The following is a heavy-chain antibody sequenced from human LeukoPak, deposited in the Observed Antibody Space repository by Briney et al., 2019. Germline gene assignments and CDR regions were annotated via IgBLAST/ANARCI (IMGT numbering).Heavy chain of an antibody. Sequence: PGGSLRLSCAASGLTFSSYAMTWVRQAPEKGLEWVSAISGIGGSAFYADFVKGRFTISRDNSKNTLYLQMNSLRAEDTAVYYCAKSSKAVMYYFDYWGQGTLVTVSS. CDR1: GLTFSSYA. CDR3: AKSSKAVMYYFDY. CDR2: ISGIGGSA. J-gene: IGHJ4*02. D-gene: IGHD3-16*01. V-gene: IGHV3-23*01.